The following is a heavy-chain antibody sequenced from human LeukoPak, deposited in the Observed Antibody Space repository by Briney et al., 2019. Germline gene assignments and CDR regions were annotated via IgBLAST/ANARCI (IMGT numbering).Heavy chain of an antibody. CDR2: IYPGDSDT. CDR1: GYSFSNYY. Sequence: GESLKISCRGSGYSFSNYYVGWVRQMPGKGLEWMGVIYPGDSDTRYSPSFQGQVTISAGKSIITAYLQWSSLKASDTAMYYCARQSLRGSTSWGDAFDIWGQGTMVTVSS. J-gene: IGHJ3*02. V-gene: IGHV5-51*01. CDR3: ARQSLRGSTSWGDAFDI. D-gene: IGHD2-2*01.